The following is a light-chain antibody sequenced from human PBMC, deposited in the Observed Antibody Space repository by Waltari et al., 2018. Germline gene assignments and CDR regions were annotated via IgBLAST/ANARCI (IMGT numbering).Light chain of an antibody. J-gene: IGKJ2*01. V-gene: IGKV1-9*01. CDR2: AAS. CDR1: QGISSY. Sequence: IQLTQSPSSLSASVGDRVTIPCRASQGISSYLAWYQQKPGKAPKLLIYAASTLQSGVPSRFSGSGSGTDFTLTISSLQPEDFATYYCQQLNSYPRGAFGQGTKLEIK. CDR3: QQLNSYPRGA.